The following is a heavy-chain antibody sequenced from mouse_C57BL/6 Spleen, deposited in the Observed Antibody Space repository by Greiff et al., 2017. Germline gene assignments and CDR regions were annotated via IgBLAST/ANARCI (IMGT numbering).Heavy chain of an antibody. CDR1: GFTFSDYG. D-gene: IGHD1-1*01. J-gene: IGHJ1*03. V-gene: IGHV5-17*01. Sequence: EVKVEESGGGLVKPGGSLKLSWAASGFTFSDYGMHWVRQAPEKGLEWVAYLSSGSSTIYYADTVKGRFTISRDNAKNTLFLQMTSLRSEDTAMYYCARQDGGYFDVWGTGTTVTVSS. CDR3: ARQDGGYFDV. CDR2: LSSGSSTI.